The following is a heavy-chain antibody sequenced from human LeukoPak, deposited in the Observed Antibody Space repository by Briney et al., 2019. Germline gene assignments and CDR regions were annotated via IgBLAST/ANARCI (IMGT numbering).Heavy chain of an antibody. CDR1: GFTFSDYY. CDR2: ISGSGSTI. CDR3: ARTGVVVPPDY. J-gene: IGHJ4*02. Sequence: GGSLRLSCAASGFTFSDYYMSWIRQAPGKGLEWVSYISGSGSTIYYADSVKGRFTISRDNSKNTLYLQMNSLRAEDTAVYYCARTGVVVPPDYWGQGTLVTVSS. D-gene: IGHD2-15*01. V-gene: IGHV3-11*04.